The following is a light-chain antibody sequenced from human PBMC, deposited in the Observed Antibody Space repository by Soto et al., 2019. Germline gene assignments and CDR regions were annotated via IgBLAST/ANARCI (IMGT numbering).Light chain of an antibody. CDR2: ASS. V-gene: IGLV2-14*01. CDR1: SSDVGGYNY. J-gene: IGLJ1*01. Sequence: QSALTQPASVSGSPGQSITISCTGTSSDVGGYNYVSWYQHQAGKAPRLMIYASSNRPSGVSHRFSGSRSGNTASLTISGLQAEDEADYYCSSYTSGTTLYVFGTGTKVTVL. CDR3: SSYTSGTTLYV.